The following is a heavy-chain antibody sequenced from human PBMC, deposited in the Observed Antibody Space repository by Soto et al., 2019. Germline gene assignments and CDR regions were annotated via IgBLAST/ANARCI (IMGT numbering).Heavy chain of an antibody. CDR3: AKVAGQTWFGPFGGLDP. Sequence: GGTLRLSCAASGIAFSDYAMAWVRQAPGKGLEWVSTINTRSISTYYADSVRGRFTISRDNSKNTLYLQMNSLRVDDTAVYYCAKVAGQTWFGPFGGLDPWGQGTLVTVYS. CDR2: INTRSIST. J-gene: IGHJ5*02. D-gene: IGHD3-10*01. V-gene: IGHV3-23*01. CDR1: GIAFSDYA.